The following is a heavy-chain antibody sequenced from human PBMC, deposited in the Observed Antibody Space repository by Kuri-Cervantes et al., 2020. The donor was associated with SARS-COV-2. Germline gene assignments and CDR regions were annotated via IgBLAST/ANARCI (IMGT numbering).Heavy chain of an antibody. D-gene: IGHD7-27*01. CDR3: ARDLRLGKSLDY. J-gene: IGHJ4*02. CDR1: GGSISGSSYH. CDR2: FYYGGST. V-gene: IGHV4-39*02. Sequence: ESLKISCTVSGGSISGSSYHWGWIRRPPGKGLEWIGTFYYGGSTSYNPSLKSRVTISVDTSKNQFSLKLSSVTAADAAVYYCARDLRLGKSLDYWGQGTLVTVSS.